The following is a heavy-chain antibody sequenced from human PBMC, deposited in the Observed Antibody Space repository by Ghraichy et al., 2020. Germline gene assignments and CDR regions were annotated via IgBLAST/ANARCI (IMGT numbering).Heavy chain of an antibody. V-gene: IGHV3-21*01. CDR2: ISSSGRNI. J-gene: IGHJ4*02. CDR1: GFTFSDYA. D-gene: IGHD3-3*01. CDR3: ARARGFTTFGVAY. Sequence: GGSLRLSCGASGFTFSDYAMNWLRKAPGKGLEWVSSISSSGRNIYYADSVKGRVTISRDNAKNTLFLQLNSLGAEDTAIYYCARARGFTTFGVAYWGQGTLVTVSS.